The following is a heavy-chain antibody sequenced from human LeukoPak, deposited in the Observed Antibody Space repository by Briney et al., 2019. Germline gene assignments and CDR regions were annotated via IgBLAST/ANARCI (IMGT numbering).Heavy chain of an antibody. V-gene: IGHV4-59*01. CDR2: IYYSGST. Sequence: PSETLSLTCTVSGGSISSYYWSWIRQPPGKGLEWIGYIYYSGSTNYNPSLKRRVTISVDTSKNQFSLKLSSVTAADTAVYYCARDRDSSSWYDFDYWGQGTLVTVSS. J-gene: IGHJ4*02. CDR3: ARDRDSSSWYDFDY. D-gene: IGHD6-13*01. CDR1: GGSISSYY.